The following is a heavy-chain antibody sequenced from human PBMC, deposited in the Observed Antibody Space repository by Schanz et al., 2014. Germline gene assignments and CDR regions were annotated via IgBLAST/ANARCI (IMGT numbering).Heavy chain of an antibody. Sequence: QVQLVQSGAEVKKPGASVKVSCKASGYTFSDSYVHWVRQAPGQGLEWMGWINPDSGDTNFAQKFQGWVTMTRDKSITTAYMELSRLKFDDTAVYYCARDFSAYVGNYFDYWGQGTLXTVSS. CDR3: ARDFSAYVGNYFDY. J-gene: IGHJ4*02. D-gene: IGHD5-12*01. CDR2: INPDSGDT. CDR1: GYTFSDSY. V-gene: IGHV1-2*04.